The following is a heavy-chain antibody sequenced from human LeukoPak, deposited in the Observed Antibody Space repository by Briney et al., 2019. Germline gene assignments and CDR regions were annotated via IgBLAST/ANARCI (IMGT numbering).Heavy chain of an antibody. D-gene: IGHD2-21*01. CDR3: ARITFVVEGYGMDV. Sequence: PSETLSLTCTVSGGSISSGGYYWSWIRQPAGKGMEYIGRIYSTGSTNYNPSLRSRVTISVDKSKNQFSLKMSSVTAADTAVYYCARITFVVEGYGMDVWGQGTTVTVSS. CDR1: GGSISSGGYY. CDR2: IYSTGST. V-gene: IGHV4-61*02. J-gene: IGHJ6*02.